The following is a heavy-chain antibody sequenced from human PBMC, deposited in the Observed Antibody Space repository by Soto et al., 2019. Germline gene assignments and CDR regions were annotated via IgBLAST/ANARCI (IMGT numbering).Heavy chain of an antibody. CDR1: GGSISSSSYY. V-gene: IGHV4-39*01. CDR3: ARRAGYSYGQRGGAFDI. CDR2: IYYSGST. D-gene: IGHD5-18*01. J-gene: IGHJ3*02. Sequence: QLQLQESGPGLVKPSETLSLTCTVSGGSISSSSYYWGWIRQPPGKGLEWIGSIYYSGSTYYNPSLKSRVTISVDTPKNQFSLKLSSVTAADTAVYYCARRAGYSYGQRGGAFDIWGQGTMVTVSS.